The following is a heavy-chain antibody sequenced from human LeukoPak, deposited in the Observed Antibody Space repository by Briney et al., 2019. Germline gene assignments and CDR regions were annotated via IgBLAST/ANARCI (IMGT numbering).Heavy chain of an antibody. J-gene: IGHJ4*02. CDR1: GFTFSSYS. D-gene: IGHD2-2*01. CDR2: ISSISSYI. CDR3: ARGGNIVVVPAATFDY. V-gene: IGHV3-21*01. Sequence: GGSLRLSCAASGFTFSSYSMNWVRQAPGKGLEWVSSISSISSYIYYADSVKGRFTISRDNANNSLYLQMNSLRAEDTAVYYCARGGNIVVVPAATFDYWGQGTLVTVSS.